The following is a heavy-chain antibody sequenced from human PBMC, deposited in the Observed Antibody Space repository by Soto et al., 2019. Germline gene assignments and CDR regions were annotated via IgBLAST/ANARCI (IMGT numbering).Heavy chain of an antibody. Sequence: ETLSLACTLSTRSVSSESPCCNWIRETPGSGQGWIGYNYDTGSTNYTYYLKGRVTMSVDTSRDQVSLRLRSVTRADTAVYYCARDQYDLGDGSYYFAMEVWGQGTKVTVSS. CDR3: ARDQYDLGDGSYYFAMEV. CDR1: TRSVSSESPC. D-gene: IGHD3-10*01. J-gene: IGHJ6*02. V-gene: IGHV4-61*01. CDR2: NYDTGST.